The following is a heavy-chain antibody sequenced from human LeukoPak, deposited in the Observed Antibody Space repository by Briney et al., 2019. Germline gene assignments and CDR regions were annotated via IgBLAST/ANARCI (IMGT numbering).Heavy chain of an antibody. J-gene: IGHJ4*02. CDR2: ISAYNGNT. D-gene: IGHD3-10*01. CDR3: ARVGVRVDYFDY. CDR1: GYTFTTYG. Sequence: RASVKVSCKASGYTFTTYGITWVRPAPGQGLEWMGWISAYNGNTNSAQMLQGRVTMTTDTSTSTAYMELSRLRSDDTAVYYCARVGVRVDYFDYWGQGTLVTVSS. V-gene: IGHV1-18*01.